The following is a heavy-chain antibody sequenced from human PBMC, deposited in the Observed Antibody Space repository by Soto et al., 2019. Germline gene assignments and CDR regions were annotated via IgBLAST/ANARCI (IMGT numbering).Heavy chain of an antibody. V-gene: IGHV4-39*01. CDR1: GGSISSSSYY. Sequence: SETLSLTCTVSGGSISSSSYYWGWIRQPPGKGLEWIGSIYYSGSTYYNPPLKSRVTISVDTSKNQFSLKLSSVTAADTAVYYCASSLMVRGPWGWFDPWGQGTLVTVSS. CDR3: ASSLMVRGPWGWFDP. J-gene: IGHJ5*02. D-gene: IGHD3-10*01. CDR2: IYYSGST.